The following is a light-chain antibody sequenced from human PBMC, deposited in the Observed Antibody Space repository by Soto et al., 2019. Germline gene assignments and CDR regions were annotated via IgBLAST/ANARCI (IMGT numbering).Light chain of an antibody. CDR3: LQHYSWPWT. CDR2: RIF. CDR1: QSVSGY. J-gene: IGKJ1*01. Sequence: EIVMTQSPGTGSVFPGETVTLSCRASQSVSGYLDWFHQKPGQAPRLVLLRIFTRAIGVPARFSGSGSETEFTLTISGLQSEDSGVYYCLQHYSWPWTFGQGNKVAIK. V-gene: IGKV3-15*01.